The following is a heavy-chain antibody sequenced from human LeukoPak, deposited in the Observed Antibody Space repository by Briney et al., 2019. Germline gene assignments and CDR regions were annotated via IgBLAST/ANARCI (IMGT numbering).Heavy chain of an antibody. CDR3: ARGEAAAGQYNWFDP. Sequence: GGSLRLSCAASGFTFSSYAMSWVRQAPGKGLVWVSRINSDGSSTSYADSVKGRFTISRDNAKNTLYLQMNSLRAEDTAVYYCARGEAAAGQYNWFDPWGQGTLVTVSS. CDR1: GFTFSSYA. V-gene: IGHV3-74*01. J-gene: IGHJ5*02. D-gene: IGHD6-13*01. CDR2: INSDGSST.